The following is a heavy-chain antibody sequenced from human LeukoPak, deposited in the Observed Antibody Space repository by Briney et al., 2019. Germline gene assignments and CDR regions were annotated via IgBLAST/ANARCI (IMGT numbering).Heavy chain of an antibody. D-gene: IGHD3-16*02. CDR2: IYSGYST. CDR3: ASEITWGSYRYTDY. J-gene: IGHJ4*02. V-gene: IGHV3-66*01. Sequence: GGSLRLSCAASGFTVSSNYMSWVRQASGKGLEWVSIIYSGYSTYYADSVKGRFTISRDNSKNTLYLQMNSLRAEDTAVYYCASEITWGSYRYTDYWGQGTLVTVSS. CDR1: GFTVSSNY.